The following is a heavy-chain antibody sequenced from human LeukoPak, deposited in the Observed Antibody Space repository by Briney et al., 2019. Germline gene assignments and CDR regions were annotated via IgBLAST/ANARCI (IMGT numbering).Heavy chain of an antibody. D-gene: IGHD2-2*01. V-gene: IGHV1-18*01. J-gene: IGHJ4*02. CDR3: ARDPRDIVVVPAATPFGY. CDR1: GYTFTSYG. CDR2: ISAYNGNT. Sequence: ASVKVSCKASGYTFTSYGISWVRQAPGQGLEWMGWISAYNGNTNYAQKLQGRVTMTTDTSTSTAYMELRSLRSDDTAVYYCARDPRDIVVVPAATPFGYWGQGTLVTVSS.